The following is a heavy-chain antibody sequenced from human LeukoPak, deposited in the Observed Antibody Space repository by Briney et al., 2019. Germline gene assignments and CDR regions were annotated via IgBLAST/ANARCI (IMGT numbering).Heavy chain of an antibody. V-gene: IGHV3-7*01. Sequence: PGGSLRLSCAASGLTSSNYWMSGVRQAPGKGLEWVANIKEDGSAKYYVDSVKGRFTISRDNAKNSLYLQMNSLRAEDTAVYYCATEVYYYMDVWGKGTTVTVSS. CDR1: GLTSSNYW. CDR2: IKEDGSAK. J-gene: IGHJ6*03. CDR3: ATEVYYYMDV.